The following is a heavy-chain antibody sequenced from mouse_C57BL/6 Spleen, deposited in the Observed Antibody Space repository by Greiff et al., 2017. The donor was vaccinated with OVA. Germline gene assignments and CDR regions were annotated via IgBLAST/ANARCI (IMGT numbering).Heavy chain of an antibody. J-gene: IGHJ4*01. Sequence: EVQLQQSVAELVRPGASVKLSCTASGFNIKNTYMPWVRQRPEQGLEWIGRIGPANGNPTYAPKFQGKATITADTSSNTAYLQLSSLTSEDTAIYYCARNYDYGYYAMDYWGQGTSVTVSS. CDR3: ARNYDYGYYAMDY. D-gene: IGHD2-4*01. CDR1: GFNIKNTY. V-gene: IGHV14-3*01. CDR2: IGPANGNP.